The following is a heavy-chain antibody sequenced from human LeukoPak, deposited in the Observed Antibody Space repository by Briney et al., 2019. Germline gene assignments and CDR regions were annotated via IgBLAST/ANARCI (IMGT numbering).Heavy chain of an antibody. D-gene: IGHD1-26*01. CDR2: ISLAGRT. CDR3: SRESGPFCPFGH. V-gene: IGHV4-4*02. CDR1: GVSFSTSDY. J-gene: IGHJ4*02. Sequence: PSESLTLTCGVSGVSFSTSDYWSWVRPPPGGGLELIGEISLAGRTRYNPSLKSRFNISIDESKNHLYLNLTSLTAADTAVYYCSRESGPFCPFGHWGQGTLVAVTS.